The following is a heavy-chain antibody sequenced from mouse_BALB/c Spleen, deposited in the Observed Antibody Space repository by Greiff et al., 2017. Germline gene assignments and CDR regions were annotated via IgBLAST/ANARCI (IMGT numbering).Heavy chain of an antibody. D-gene: IGHD1-1*01. CDR2: ISSGGSYT. CDR1: GFTFSSYT. CDR3: TRGLREAFDY. J-gene: IGHJ2*01. Sequence: EVKLVESGGGLVKPGGSLKLSCAASGFTFSSYTMSWVRQTPEKRLEWVATISSGGSYTYYPDSVKGRFTISRDNAKNTLYLQMSSLKSEDTAMYYCTRGLREAFDYWGQGTTLTVSS. V-gene: IGHV5-6-4*01.